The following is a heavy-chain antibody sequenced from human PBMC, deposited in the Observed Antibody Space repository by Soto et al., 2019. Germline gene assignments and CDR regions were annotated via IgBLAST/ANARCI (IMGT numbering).Heavy chain of an antibody. J-gene: IGHJ6*02. CDR3: ARDETRVARGMDV. Sequence: KSSETLSLTCTVSGGSISSGDYYWSWIRQPPGKGLEWIGYIYYSGSTYYNPSLKSRVTISVDTSKNQFSLKLSSVTAADTAVYYCARDETRVARGMDVWGQGTTVTVSS. CDR1: GGSISSGDYY. CDR2: IYYSGST. V-gene: IGHV4-30-4*01. D-gene: IGHD5-12*01.